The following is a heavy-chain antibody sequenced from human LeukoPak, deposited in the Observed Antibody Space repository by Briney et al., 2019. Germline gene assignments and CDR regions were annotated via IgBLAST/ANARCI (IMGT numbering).Heavy chain of an antibody. V-gene: IGHV3-23*01. D-gene: IGHD2-15*01. CDR3: ANSCSGGSCYSRLVWMPDLN. CDR1: GFTFSTYA. J-gene: IGHJ4*02. CDR2: ISGSGDST. Sequence: GGSLRLSCAASGFTFSTYAVNWVRQAPGKGLEWVSTISGSGDSTYYADSVKGRFTISRDNSKNTLYLQMNSLRAEDTAVYYCANSCSGGSCYSRLVWMPDLNWGQGTLVTVSS.